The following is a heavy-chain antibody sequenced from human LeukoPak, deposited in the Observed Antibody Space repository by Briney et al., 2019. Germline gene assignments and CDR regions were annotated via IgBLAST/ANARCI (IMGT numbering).Heavy chain of an antibody. V-gene: IGHV3-23*01. J-gene: IGHJ4*02. D-gene: IGHD6-19*01. CDR1: GFTFSTYA. CDR3: AKVGIAVAGWDNIDY. CDR2: ISGNGGST. Sequence: PGGSLRLSCAASGFTFSTYAMTWVRQAPGMGLEWVSAISGNGGSTYYADSVKGRFTISRDNSKNTLYLQMNSLRAEDTAIYCCAKVGIAVAGWDNIDYWGQGTLVTVSS.